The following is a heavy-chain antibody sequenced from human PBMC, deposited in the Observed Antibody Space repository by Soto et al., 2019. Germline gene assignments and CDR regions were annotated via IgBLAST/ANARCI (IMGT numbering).Heavy chain of an antibody. Sequence: EVQLVESGGGLVQPGGSLRLFCAGYGCSSSTYWMRWVRQAPGKGLEWVDNIKRDGSERSYVDSVKGRFIISRDSAENSLYLQMNSLRVDDTAVYYCAAWSRCSWFAYWGQGTLVTVSS. CDR1: GCSSSTYW. CDR3: AAWSRCSWFAY. V-gene: IGHV3-7*05. CDR2: IKRDGSER. D-gene: IGHD2-15*01. J-gene: IGHJ4*02.